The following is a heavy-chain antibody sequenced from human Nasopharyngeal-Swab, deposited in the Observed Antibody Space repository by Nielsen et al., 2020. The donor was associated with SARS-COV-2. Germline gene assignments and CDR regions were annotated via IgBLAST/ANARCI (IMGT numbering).Heavy chain of an antibody. CDR3: ARDGIYCSSTSCYAAYFDY. V-gene: IGHV3-21*01. Sequence: VRQAPGKGLEWVSSISSSNSYIYYADSVKGRFTISRDNAKNSLYLQMNSLRAEDTAVYYCARDGIYCSSTSCYAAYFDYWGQGTLVTVSS. J-gene: IGHJ4*02. D-gene: IGHD2-2*01. CDR2: ISSSNSYI.